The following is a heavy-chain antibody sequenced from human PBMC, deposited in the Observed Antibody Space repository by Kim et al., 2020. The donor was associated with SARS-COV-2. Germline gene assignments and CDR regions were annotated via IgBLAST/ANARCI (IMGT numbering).Heavy chain of an antibody. CDR1: GFTFSSYA. V-gene: IGHV3-23*01. CDR3: AKDLGITIFGVVISLVGPFDH. J-gene: IGHJ4*02. D-gene: IGHD3-3*01. CDR2: ISGSGGST. Sequence: GGSLRLSCAASGFTFSSYAMSWVRQAPGKGLEWVSAISGSGGSTYYADSVKGRFTISRDNSKNTLYLQMNSLRAEDTAVYYCAKDLGITIFGVVISLVGPFDHWGQGTLVTVSS.